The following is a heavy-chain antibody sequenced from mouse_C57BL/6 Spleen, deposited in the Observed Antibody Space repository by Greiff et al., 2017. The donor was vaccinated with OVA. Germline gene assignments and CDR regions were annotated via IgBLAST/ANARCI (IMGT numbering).Heavy chain of an antibody. CDR1: GYTFTSYG. J-gene: IGHJ2*01. CDR3: AKGGISTNTEY. D-gene: IGHD1-1*01. Sequence: QVQLQQSGPELARPGASVKLSCKASGYTFTSYGISWVKQSTGQGLEWIGEIYPRSGNTYYNEKFKGKATLTADKSSSTAYMELRSLTSEDSAVYFGAKGGISTNTEYWGQGTPLTVSS. CDR2: IYPRSGNT. V-gene: IGHV1-81*01.